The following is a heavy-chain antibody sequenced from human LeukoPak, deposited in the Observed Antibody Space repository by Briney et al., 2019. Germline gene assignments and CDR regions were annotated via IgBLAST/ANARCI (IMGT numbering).Heavy chain of an antibody. V-gene: IGHV3-23*01. CDR2: ISGSGGST. CDR1: GFTFSSYA. J-gene: IGHJ5*02. D-gene: IGHD3-16*02. CDR3: ANLPGELSLNWFDP. Sequence: PGGSLRLSCAASGFTFSSYAMSWVRQAPGKGLEWVSAISGSGGSTYYADSVKGRFTISRDNSKNTLYLQMNSLRAEDTAVYYCANLPGELSLNWFDPWGQGTLVTVSS.